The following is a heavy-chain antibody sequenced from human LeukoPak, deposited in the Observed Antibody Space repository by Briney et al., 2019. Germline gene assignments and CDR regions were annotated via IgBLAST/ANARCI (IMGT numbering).Heavy chain of an antibody. J-gene: IGHJ4*02. D-gene: IGHD6-13*01. CDR2: IYYSGST. CDR1: GGSVSSGSYY. CDR3: ARARDAAAADY. Sequence: SETLSLTCTVSGGSVSSGSYYWSWIRQPPGKGLEWIGYIYYSGSTNYNPSLKSRVTISVDTSKNQFSLKLSSATAADTAVYYCARARDAAAADYWGQGTLVTVSS. V-gene: IGHV4-61*01.